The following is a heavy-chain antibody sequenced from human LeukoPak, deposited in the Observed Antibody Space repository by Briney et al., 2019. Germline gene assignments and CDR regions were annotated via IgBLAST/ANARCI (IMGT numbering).Heavy chain of an antibody. CDR2: IYYSGST. Sequence: PSETLSLTCTVSGGSISSYYWSWIRQPPGKGLEWIGYIYYSGSTNYNPSLKSRVTISVDTSKNQFSLKLSSVTAADTAVSYCACDPGALFGDTYMDVRGKGTTVTVAS. CDR1: GGSISSYY. D-gene: IGHD1-14*01. V-gene: IGHV4-59*01. J-gene: IGHJ6*03. CDR3: ACDPGALFGDTYMDV.